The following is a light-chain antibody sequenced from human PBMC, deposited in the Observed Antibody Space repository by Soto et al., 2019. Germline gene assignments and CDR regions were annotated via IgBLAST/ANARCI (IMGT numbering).Light chain of an antibody. CDR1: QGISNY. Sequence: DIQVPQSPSSLSASIGDRVTITCRASQGISNYLAWYQQKPGKVPKLLIYAASTLQSGVPSRFSGSGSGTDFTLTISSLQPEDVATYYCQSYNSAPPTFGQGTKVDIK. CDR3: QSYNSAPPT. J-gene: IGKJ1*01. V-gene: IGKV1-27*01. CDR2: AAS.